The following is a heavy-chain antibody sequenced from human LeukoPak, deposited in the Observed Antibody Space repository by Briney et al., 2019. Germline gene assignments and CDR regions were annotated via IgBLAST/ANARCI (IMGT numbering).Heavy chain of an antibody. CDR3: AGDQIAATSNHYYYYMDV. CDR1: GGTFSSYA. CDR2: IIPIFGTA. V-gene: IGHV1-69*05. Sequence: ASVEVSCKASGGTFSSYAISWVRQAPGQGLEWMGGIIPIFGTANYAQKFQGRVTITTDESTSTAYMELSSLRSEDTAVYYCAGDQIAATSNHYYYYMDVWGKGTTVTVSS. J-gene: IGHJ6*03. D-gene: IGHD6-25*01.